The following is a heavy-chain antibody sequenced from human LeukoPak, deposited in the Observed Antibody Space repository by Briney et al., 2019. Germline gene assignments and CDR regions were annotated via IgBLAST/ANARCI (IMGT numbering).Heavy chain of an antibody. Sequence: PSETLSLTCTVSGGSISSSSYYWGWIRQPPGKGLEWIGSIYYSGSTYYNPSLKSRVTISVDTSKNQFSLKLSSVTAADTAVYYCARDPIVSVGDWYFDLWGRGTLVTVSS. CDR1: GGSISSSSYY. CDR2: IYYSGST. CDR3: ARDPIVSVGDWYFDL. D-gene: IGHD3-16*02. V-gene: IGHV4-39*07. J-gene: IGHJ2*01.